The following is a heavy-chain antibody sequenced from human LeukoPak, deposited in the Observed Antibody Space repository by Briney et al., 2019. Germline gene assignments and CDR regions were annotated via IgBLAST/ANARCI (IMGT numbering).Heavy chain of an antibody. V-gene: IGHV4-39*07. D-gene: IGHD6-13*01. CDR1: GASITSSSYY. CDR3: ARGYSSPRPVFYFYMDV. CDR2: IYYSGNK. J-gene: IGHJ6*03. Sequence: SETLSLTCTVSGASITSSSYYWGWIRQPPGKGLEYIGTIYYSGNKYYNPSLSSRVTISVEPFKNQFSLKLSSVTAADTAVYFCARGYSSPRPVFYFYMDVWGKGTTVTVSS.